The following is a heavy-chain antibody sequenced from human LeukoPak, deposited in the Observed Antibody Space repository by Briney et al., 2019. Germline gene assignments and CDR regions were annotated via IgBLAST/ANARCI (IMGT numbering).Heavy chain of an antibody. Sequence: GASVKVSCKVSGYTLTELSMHWVRQAPGKGLEWMGGFDPEDGETIYAQKFQGRVTMTEDTSTDIAYMELSSLRSEDTAVYYCATAASSGYSYGFDFDYWGQGTLVTVSS. CDR2: FDPEDGET. D-gene: IGHD5-18*01. V-gene: IGHV1-24*01. J-gene: IGHJ4*02. CDR3: ATAASSGYSYGFDFDY. CDR1: GYTLTELS.